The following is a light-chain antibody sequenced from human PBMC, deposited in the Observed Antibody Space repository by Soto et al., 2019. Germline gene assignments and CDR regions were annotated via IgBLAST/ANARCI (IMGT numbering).Light chain of an antibody. Sequence: QSVLTQPPSASGTPGQRVTISCSGSSSNIGSETVNWYQHLPGTAPKLLIYLNNQRPSGVPDRFSGSKSDTSASLAISGLQSEDEADYNSATWDDSLKRGVFGGGTKLTVL. V-gene: IGLV1-44*01. CDR1: SSNIGSET. CDR3: ATWDDSLKRGV. J-gene: IGLJ3*02. CDR2: LNN.